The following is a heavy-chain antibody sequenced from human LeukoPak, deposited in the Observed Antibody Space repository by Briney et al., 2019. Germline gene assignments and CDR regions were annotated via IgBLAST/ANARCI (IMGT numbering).Heavy chain of an antibody. CDR3: ARLDSSGYYPSYYFDY. CDR1: GYSFTTYW. Sequence: GESLKISCKGSGYSFTTYWIGWVRQMPGKGLEWMGIIYPGDSDTRYSPSFQGQVTISADKSISTAYLQWSSLKASDTAMYYCARLDSSGYYPSYYFDYWGQGTLVTVSS. J-gene: IGHJ4*02. CDR2: IYPGDSDT. V-gene: IGHV5-51*01. D-gene: IGHD3-22*01.